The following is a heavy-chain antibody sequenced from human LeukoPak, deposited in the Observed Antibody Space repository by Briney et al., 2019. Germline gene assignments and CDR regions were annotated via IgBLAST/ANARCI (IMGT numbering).Heavy chain of an antibody. V-gene: IGHV3-30*18. CDR1: GFTFSIYG. J-gene: IGHJ4*02. Sequence: PGGSLRLSCAASGFTFSIYGMHWVRQAPGKGLEWVAVISYDGSNKYYADSVKGRFTISRDNSKNTLYLQMNSLRAEDTAVYYCAKIRGYNWNYAGIDYWGQGTLVTVSS. CDR2: ISYDGSNK. CDR3: AKIRGYNWNYAGIDY. D-gene: IGHD1-7*01.